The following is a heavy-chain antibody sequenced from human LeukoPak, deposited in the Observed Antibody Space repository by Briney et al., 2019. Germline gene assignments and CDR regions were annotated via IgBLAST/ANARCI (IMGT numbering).Heavy chain of an antibody. CDR1: GGSFSGYY. CDR3: ASYPGIAVAGSGAAY. V-gene: IGHV4-34*01. Sequence: PSETLSLSCAVYGGSFSGYYWSWIRQPPGKGLEWIGEINHSGSTNYNPSLKSRVTISVDTSKNQFSLKLSSVTAADTAVYYCASYPGIAVAGSGAAYWGQGTLVTVSS. D-gene: IGHD6-19*01. J-gene: IGHJ4*02. CDR2: INHSGST.